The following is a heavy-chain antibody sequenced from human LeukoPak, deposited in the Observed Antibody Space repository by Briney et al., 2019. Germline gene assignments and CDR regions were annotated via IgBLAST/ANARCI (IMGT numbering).Heavy chain of an antibody. V-gene: IGHV7-4-1*02. CDR2: MNTITGNP. Sequence: ASVKVSCKASGYTFTSYAMNWVRQAPGQGLEWMGWMNTITGNPTYAQGFTGRFVFSLDTSVSTVYLQISSLKAEDTAVYYCARDGSPYSGYETYFDYWGQGTLVTVSS. CDR1: GYTFTSYA. J-gene: IGHJ4*02. D-gene: IGHD5-12*01. CDR3: ARDGSPYSGYETYFDY.